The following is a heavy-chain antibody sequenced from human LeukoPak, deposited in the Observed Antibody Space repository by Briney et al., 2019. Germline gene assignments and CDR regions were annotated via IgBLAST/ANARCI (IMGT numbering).Heavy chain of an antibody. CDR1: GYSFTSRC. J-gene: IGHJ1*01. CDR3: ARHPYGGNSRGYFQH. V-gene: IGHV5-51*01. CDR2: IYPSDSDT. Sequence: SLMTFCKASGYSFTSRCICCVRQMPRQPLKWLGIIYPSDSDTRYSPSLQRQVTISADKSISTAYLQWSSLKASDTAMYYCARHPYGGNSRGYFQHWGQGTLVTVSS. D-gene: IGHD4-23*01.